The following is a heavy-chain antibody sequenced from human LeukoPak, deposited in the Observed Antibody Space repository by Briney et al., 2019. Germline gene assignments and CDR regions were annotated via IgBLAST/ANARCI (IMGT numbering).Heavy chain of an antibody. D-gene: IGHD3-3*01. CDR1: GFTFSSYA. CDR3: ARSSEEVDLMPLPSNNWFDP. Sequence: PGGSLRLSCAASGFTFSSYAMSWVRQAPGKGLEWVSAISGSGGSTYYADSVKGRFTISRDNAKNSLYLQMNSLRAEDTAVYYCARSSEEVDLMPLPSNNWFDPRGQGTLVTVSS. V-gene: IGHV3-23*01. CDR2: ISGSGGST. J-gene: IGHJ5*02.